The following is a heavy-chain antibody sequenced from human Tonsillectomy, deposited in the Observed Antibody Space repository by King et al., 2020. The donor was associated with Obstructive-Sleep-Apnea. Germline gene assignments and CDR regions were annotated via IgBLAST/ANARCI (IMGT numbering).Heavy chain of an antibody. D-gene: IGHD3-22*01. CDR3: ARGDNYYDSSGYYYSAFDI. J-gene: IGHJ3*02. CDR2: IDPSDSYT. CDR1: GYSFTSYW. V-gene: IGHV5-10-1*01. Sequence: QLVQSGAEVKKPGESLRISCKGSGYSFTSYWISWVRQMPGKGLEWMGRIDPSDSYTNYSPSFQDHVTISAYKSISTAYLQWGSLKASDTAMYYCARGDNYYDSSGYYYSAFDIWGQGTMVTVSS.